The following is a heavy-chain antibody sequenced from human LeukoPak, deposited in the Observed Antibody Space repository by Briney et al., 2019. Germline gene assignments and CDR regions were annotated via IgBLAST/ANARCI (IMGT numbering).Heavy chain of an antibody. CDR2: ISSSSYI. Sequence: GGSLRLSCAASGFTFSSYTMNWVRQAPGKGLEWVSSISSSSYIYYANSVKGRLTISRDNAKNSLYLQMNSLRAEDTAVYYCARDPTPRYCSGGSCYTHYGMDVWGQGTTVTVSS. V-gene: IGHV3-21*01. CDR1: GFTFSSYT. CDR3: ARDPTPRYCSGGSCYTHYGMDV. J-gene: IGHJ6*02. D-gene: IGHD2-15*01.